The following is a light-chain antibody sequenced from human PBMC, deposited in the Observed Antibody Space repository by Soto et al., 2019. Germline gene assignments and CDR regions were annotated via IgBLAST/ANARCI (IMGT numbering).Light chain of an antibody. CDR2: DAS. J-gene: IGKJ1*01. CDR1: QSISSW. V-gene: IGKV1-5*01. Sequence: DIQMTQSPSTLSASVGDRVTSTCRASQSISSWLAWYQQKPGKAPKFLIFDASSLESGVPSRFSGSGSATEFTLTISSLQPDDFATYYCQQYSNTNNPWMFGQGTKVDIK. CDR3: QQYSNTNNPWM.